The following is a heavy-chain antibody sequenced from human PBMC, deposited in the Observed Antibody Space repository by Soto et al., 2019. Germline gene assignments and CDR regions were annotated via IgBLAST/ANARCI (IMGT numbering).Heavy chain of an antibody. J-gene: IGHJ5*02. D-gene: IGHD6-13*01. Sequence: QLQLHESGPGLVKPSETLSLTCTVSGGSISSSSYYWGWIRQPPGKGLEWIGSRYYSGSTYYNPSRRRRVTIPVDTPTTKCSLKMSPVTAADTAVYYCARRLRSSWYNWFDPWGQGTLVTVSS. V-gene: IGHV4-39*01. CDR2: RYYSGST. CDR1: GGSISSSSYY. CDR3: ARRLRSSWYNWFDP.